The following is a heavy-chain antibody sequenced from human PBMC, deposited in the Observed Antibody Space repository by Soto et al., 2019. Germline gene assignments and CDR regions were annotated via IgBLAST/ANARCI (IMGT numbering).Heavy chain of an antibody. Sequence: GGSLRLSCEASGFTFSSYWMRGVRQAPGKGLEWVANVRQDGSQKFLVDSVKGRVTISRDNAKNSMYLQMSSLTAEDSAIYYCARGSTDSYPGSRIFDFCGRGTLVTVSS. D-gene: IGHD3-10*01. CDR3: ARGSTDSYPGSRIFDF. V-gene: IGHV3-7*03. CDR1: GFTFSSYW. J-gene: IGHJ4*02. CDR2: VRQDGSQK.